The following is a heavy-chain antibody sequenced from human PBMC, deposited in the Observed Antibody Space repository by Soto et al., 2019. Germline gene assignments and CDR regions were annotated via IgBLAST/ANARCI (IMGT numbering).Heavy chain of an antibody. CDR1: CYTFTSYG. CDR3: ARVRVYRWFDP. V-gene: IGHV1-18*01. CDR2: ISAYNGNT. J-gene: IGHJ5*02. Sequence: SAKVSFKASCYTFTSYGISWVRQAPGQGLEWMGWISAYNGNTNYAQKLQGRVTMTTDTSTSTAYMELRSLRSDDTAVYYCARVRVYRWFDPWGQGTLVTVSS. D-gene: IGHD6-13*01.